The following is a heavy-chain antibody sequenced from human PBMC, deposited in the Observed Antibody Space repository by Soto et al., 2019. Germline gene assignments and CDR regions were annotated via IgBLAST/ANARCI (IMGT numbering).Heavy chain of an antibody. D-gene: IGHD3-10*01. CDR1: GFSLSTSGLG. V-gene: IGHV2-5*01. J-gene: IGHJ4*02. Sequence: SGPTLVNPTQTLTLTCPFSGFSLSTSGLGVGWIRQPPGNSLEWLALIYWNDDKRYSPSLKSRLTITKDTSKNQVVLTMTNMDPVDTATYYCAQINRLLWFGRKPYCCECWGKGTMVTVSA. CDR2: IYWNDDK. CDR3: AQINRLLWFGRKPYCCEC.